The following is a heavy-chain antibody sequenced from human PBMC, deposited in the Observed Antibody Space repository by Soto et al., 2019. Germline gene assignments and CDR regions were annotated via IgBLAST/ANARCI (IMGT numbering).Heavy chain of an antibody. Sequence: QVQLVESGGGLVKPGGSLRLSCAASGIVFSVDMSWVRQAPGKGLEWLSYISGSGRTIYSADSVKGRFTISRDNATNSLYLQMNNVRTEDTAVYYCARLPFPWGWFDPWGQGTLVTVSS. CDR2: ISGSGRTI. D-gene: IGHD3-16*01. V-gene: IGHV3-11*01. CDR3: ARLPFPWGWFDP. CDR1: GIVFSVD. J-gene: IGHJ5*02.